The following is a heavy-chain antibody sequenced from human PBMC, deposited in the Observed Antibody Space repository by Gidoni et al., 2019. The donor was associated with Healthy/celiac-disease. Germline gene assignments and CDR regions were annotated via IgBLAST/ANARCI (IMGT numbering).Heavy chain of an antibody. Sequence: QLQLQESGPGLVKPSETLSLTCTVSGGSISSSSYYWGWIRQPPGKGLEWIGSIYYSGGTYYNPSLKSRVTISVDPSKNQFSLKLSSVTAADTAVYYCARLGVATARRLVNYYYYGMDVWGQGTTVTVSS. CDR3: ARLGVATARRLVNYYYYGMDV. V-gene: IGHV4-39*01. J-gene: IGHJ6*02. D-gene: IGHD6-6*01. CDR1: GGSISSSSYY. CDR2: IYYSGGT.